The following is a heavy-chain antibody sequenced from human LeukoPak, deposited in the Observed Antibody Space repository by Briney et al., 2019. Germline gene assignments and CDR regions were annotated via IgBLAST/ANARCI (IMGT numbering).Heavy chain of an antibody. D-gene: IGHD2-15*01. J-gene: IGHJ4*02. Sequence: GESLQISCQGSGYSFTNYWIGWVRQMPGKGLEWMGIIYPNASDTRYSPSFRGQVTISADKSITTAYLQWNSLKASDTAMYYCALSSGAYNSAGYFDYWGQGALVTVSS. V-gene: IGHV5-51*01. CDR2: IYPNASDT. CDR1: GYSFTNYW. CDR3: ALSSGAYNSAGYFDY.